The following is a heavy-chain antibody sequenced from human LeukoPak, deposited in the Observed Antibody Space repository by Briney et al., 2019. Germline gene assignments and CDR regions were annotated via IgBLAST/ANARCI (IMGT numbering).Heavy chain of an antibody. V-gene: IGHV1-69*13. CDR2: IIPIFGTA. CDR1: GGTFSSYA. CDR3: ASGRGNGIDYGDYPYYYYYMDV. Sequence: ASVKVSCKASGGTFSSYAISWVRQAPGQGLEWMGGIIPIFGTANYAQKFQGRVTITADESTSTAYMELSSLRSEDTAVYYCASGRGNGIDYGDYPYYYYYMDVWGKGTTVTVSS. D-gene: IGHD4-17*01. J-gene: IGHJ6*03.